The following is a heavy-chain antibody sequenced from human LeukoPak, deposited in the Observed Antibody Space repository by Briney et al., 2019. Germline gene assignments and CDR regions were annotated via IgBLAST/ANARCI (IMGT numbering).Heavy chain of an antibody. D-gene: IGHD2/OR15-2a*01. V-gene: IGHV4-39*07. CDR3: ARSPVMKWYFDL. J-gene: IGHJ2*01. CDR2: IYYSGST. Sequence: ASETLSLTCTVSGGSISSSSYYWGWIRQPPGKGLEWIGSIYYSGSTYYNPSLKSRVTISVDTSKNQFSLKLSSVTAADTAVYYCARSPVMKWYFDLWGRGTLVTVSS. CDR1: GGSISSSSYY.